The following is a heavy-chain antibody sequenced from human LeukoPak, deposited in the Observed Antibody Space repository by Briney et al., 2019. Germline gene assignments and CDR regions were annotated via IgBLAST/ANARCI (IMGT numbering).Heavy chain of an antibody. Sequence: GGSLRLSCAASGFTFSSYAMSWVRQAPGKGLEWVLAISGSGGSTYYADSVKGRFTISRDNSKNTLYLQMNSLRAEDTAVYYCAKDWGYSGSYYFDYWGQGTLVTVSS. CDR2: ISGSGGST. J-gene: IGHJ4*02. D-gene: IGHD1-26*01. V-gene: IGHV3-23*01. CDR3: AKDWGYSGSYYFDY. CDR1: GFTFSSYA.